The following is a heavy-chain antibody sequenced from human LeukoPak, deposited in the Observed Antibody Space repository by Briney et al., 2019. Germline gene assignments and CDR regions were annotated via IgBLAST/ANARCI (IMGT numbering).Heavy chain of an antibody. Sequence: PGGSLRLSCAASGFTFSSYGMHWVRQAPGKGLEWVAVIWYDGSNKYYADSVKGRFTISRDNSKNTLYLQMNSLRAEDTAVYYCAKDPISYTVTTSRFDYWGQGTLVTVSS. CDR3: AKDPISYTVTTSRFDY. CDR1: GFTFSSYG. CDR2: IWYDGSNK. V-gene: IGHV3-33*06. J-gene: IGHJ4*02. D-gene: IGHD4-17*01.